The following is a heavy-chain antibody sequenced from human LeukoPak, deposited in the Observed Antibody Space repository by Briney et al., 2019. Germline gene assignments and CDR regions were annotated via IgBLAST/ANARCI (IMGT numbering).Heavy chain of an antibody. Sequence: GGSLRLSCAASGFTFISYSMNWVRQAPGKGLEWVSSISSSSSYIYYADSVKGRFTISRDNAKNSLHLQMNSLRAEDTAVYYCARETIAAAGKAFDPWGQGTLVTVSS. V-gene: IGHV3-21*01. CDR1: GFTFISYS. CDR2: ISSSSSYI. J-gene: IGHJ5*02. D-gene: IGHD6-13*01. CDR3: ARETIAAAGKAFDP.